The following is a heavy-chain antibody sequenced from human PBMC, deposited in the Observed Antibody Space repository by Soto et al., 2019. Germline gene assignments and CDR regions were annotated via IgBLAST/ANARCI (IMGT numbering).Heavy chain of an antibody. CDR3: AACLGITIFAGGIDYYYGMDV. CDR1: GYTFTSYY. CDR2: INPSGGST. J-gene: IGHJ6*02. V-gene: IGHV1-46*01. D-gene: IGHD3-3*01. Sequence: ASVKVSCKASGYTFTSYYMHWVRQAPGQGLEWMGIINPSGGSTSYAQKFQGRVTMTRDTSTSTVYMELSSLSSEDTAVYYCAACLGITIFAGGIDYYYGMDVWGQGTTVTVSS.